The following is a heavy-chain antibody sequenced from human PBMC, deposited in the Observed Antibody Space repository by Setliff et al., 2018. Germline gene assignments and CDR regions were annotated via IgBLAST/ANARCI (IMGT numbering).Heavy chain of an antibody. Sequence: SVKVSCKASGGTFSSYAISWVRQAPGQGLEWMGGIIPIFGTANYAQKFQGRVTITADESTSTAYMELSSLRSEDTAVYYCARDFFDWLELLDYWGQGTLVTVSS. V-gene: IGHV1-69*13. CDR2: IIPIFGTA. CDR1: GGTFSSYA. J-gene: IGHJ4*02. D-gene: IGHD3-9*01. CDR3: ARDFFDWLELLDY.